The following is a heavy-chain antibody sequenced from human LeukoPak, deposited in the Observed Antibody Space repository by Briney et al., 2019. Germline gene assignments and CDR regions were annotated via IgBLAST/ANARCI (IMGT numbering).Heavy chain of an antibody. V-gene: IGHV4-34*01. Sequence: SETLSLTCAVYGGSFSGYYWSWIRQPPGKGLEWIGEINHSGSTNYNPSLKSRVTISVDTSKNQFSLKLSSVTAADTAVYFCATIQRDHAFDVWGQGTMVTVSS. CDR1: GGSFSGYY. D-gene: IGHD2-21*01. CDR2: INHSGST. J-gene: IGHJ3*01. CDR3: ATIQRDHAFDV.